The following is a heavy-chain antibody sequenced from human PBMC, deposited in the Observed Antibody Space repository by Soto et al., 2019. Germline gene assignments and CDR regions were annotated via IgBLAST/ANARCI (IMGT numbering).Heavy chain of an antibody. J-gene: IGHJ2*01. CDR3: ARDGPNYDFWSGYYDDWYFDL. D-gene: IGHD3-3*01. CDR1: GGTFSSYA. V-gene: IGHV1-69*01. CDR2: IIPIFGTA. Sequence: QVQLVQSGAEVKKPGSSVKVFCKASGGTFSSYAISWVRQAPGQGLEWMGGIIPIFGTANYAQKFQGRVTITADESTSTAYMELSSLRSEDTAVYYCARDGPNYDFWSGYYDDWYFDLWGRGTLVTVSS.